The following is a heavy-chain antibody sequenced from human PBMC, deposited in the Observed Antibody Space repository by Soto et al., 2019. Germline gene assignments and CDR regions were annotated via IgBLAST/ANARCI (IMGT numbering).Heavy chain of an antibody. J-gene: IGHJ5*02. V-gene: IGHV1-8*01. CDR1: GYTFTSYD. CDR2: MNPNSGNT. D-gene: IGHD6-19*01. CDR3: AEQIAVAGQNWFDP. Sequence: QVQLVQSGAEVKKPGASVKVSCKASGYTFTSYDINWVRQATGQGLEWMGWMNPNSGNTGYAQKFQGRVTMTRNTSISTAYMELSSLRSEDTAVYYCAEQIAVAGQNWFDPWGQGTLVTVSS.